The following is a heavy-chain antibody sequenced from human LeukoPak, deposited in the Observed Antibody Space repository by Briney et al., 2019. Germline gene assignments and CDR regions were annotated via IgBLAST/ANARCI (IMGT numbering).Heavy chain of an antibody. J-gene: IGHJ4*02. CDR3: AKSGSYHSFDY. D-gene: IGHD1-26*01. Sequence: GGSLRLSCAASGFSFSSYVMTWVRQAPGKGLKWVSAIGGSDDSTYYADSVKGRFTISRDNSKNTLYLQMNSLRAEDTAVYYCAKSGSYHSFDYWGQGTLVTVSS. CDR1: GFSFSSYV. V-gene: IGHV3-23*01. CDR2: IGGSDDST.